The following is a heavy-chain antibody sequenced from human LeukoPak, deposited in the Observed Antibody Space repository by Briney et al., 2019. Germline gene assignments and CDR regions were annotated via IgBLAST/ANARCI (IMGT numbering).Heavy chain of an antibody. V-gene: IGHV3-23*01. D-gene: IGHD6-13*01. CDR2: ISGSGGST. CDR3: AKDHPAYSSSWYFDY. Sequence: GGSLRLSCAASGFTFSSYAMSWVRQAPGKGLEWVSAISGSGGSTYYADSVKGRFTISRDNSKNALYLQMNSLRAEDTAVYYCAKDHPAYSSSWYFDYWGQGTLVTVSS. CDR1: GFTFSSYA. J-gene: IGHJ4*02.